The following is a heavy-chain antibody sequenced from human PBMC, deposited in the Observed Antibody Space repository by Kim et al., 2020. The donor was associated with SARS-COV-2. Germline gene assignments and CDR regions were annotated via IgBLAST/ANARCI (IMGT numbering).Heavy chain of an antibody. V-gene: IGHV3-30*18. J-gene: IGHJ6*02. CDR3: AKDGGEYTYGFPLRHALRDYYGMDV. CDR1: GFTFNSYG. CDR2: ISYDGSNK. Sequence: GGSLRLSCAASGFTFNSYGMHWVRQAPGKGLEWVAVISYDGSNKYYADSVKGRFTISRDNSKNTLYLQMNSLRAEDTAVYYCAKDGGEYTYGFPLRHALRDYYGMDVWGQGTTVTVSS. D-gene: IGHD5-18*01.